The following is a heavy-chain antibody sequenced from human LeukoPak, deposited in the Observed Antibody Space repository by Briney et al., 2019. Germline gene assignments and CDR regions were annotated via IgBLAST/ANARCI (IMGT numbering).Heavy chain of an antibody. CDR2: IKEDGSEK. Sequence: GGSLRLSCAASGFTFSTYWTSWVRQAPGKGLEWVANIKEDGSEKYYGDSVKGRFTISRDNAKNSLYLEMNSLRVEDTAVYYCARDSSGYQWGQGTLVTVSS. D-gene: IGHD3-22*01. CDR1: GFTFSTYW. V-gene: IGHV3-7*01. J-gene: IGHJ4*02. CDR3: ARDSSGYQ.